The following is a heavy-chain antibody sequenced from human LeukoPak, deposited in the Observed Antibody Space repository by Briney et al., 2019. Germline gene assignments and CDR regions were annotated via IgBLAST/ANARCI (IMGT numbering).Heavy chain of an antibody. V-gene: IGHV4-59*01. D-gene: IGHD2-2*01. CDR2: IYYSGST. CDR3: ARAQPARYCTSTSCYAAFDI. CDR1: GGSFSGYY. J-gene: IGHJ3*02. Sequence: PSETLSLTCAVYGGSFSGYYWSWIRQPPGKGLEWIGYIYYSGSTNYNPSLKSRVTISVDTSKNQFSLKLSSVTAADTAVYYCARAQPARYCTSTSCYAAFDIWGQGTMVTVSS.